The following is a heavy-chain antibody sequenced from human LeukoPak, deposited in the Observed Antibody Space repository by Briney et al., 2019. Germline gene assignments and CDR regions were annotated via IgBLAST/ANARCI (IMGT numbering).Heavy chain of an antibody. CDR2: INHSGST. V-gene: IGHV4-34*01. CDR1: GXSFSGYY. J-gene: IGHJ4*02. CDR3: ARTDSSSWSFDY. Sequence: SETLSLTCAVYGXSFSGYYWSWVRQPPGKGLEWIGEINHSGSTNYNPSLKSRVTISVDTSKNQFSLKLSSVTAADTAVYYCARTDSSSWSFDYWGQGTLVTVSS. D-gene: IGHD6-13*01.